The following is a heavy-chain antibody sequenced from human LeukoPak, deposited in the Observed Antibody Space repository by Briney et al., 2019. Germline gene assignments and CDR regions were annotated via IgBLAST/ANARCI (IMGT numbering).Heavy chain of an antibody. CDR1: GGSFCGYN. V-gene: IGHV4-34*01. D-gene: IGHD2-8*02. J-gene: IGHJ4*02. Sequence: SVTLSLTCAVYGGSFCGYNWSWLRQPPGKGLEWIGEINHSGSTNYNPSLKCRVTISVATTKKQSYLKLSSVTAADTAVYYCARGLASVKALVYWGQGTLVTVSS. CDR3: ARGLASVKALVY. CDR2: INHSGST.